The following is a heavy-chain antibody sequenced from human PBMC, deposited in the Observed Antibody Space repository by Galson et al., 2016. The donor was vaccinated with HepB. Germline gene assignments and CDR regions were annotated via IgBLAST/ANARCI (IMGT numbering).Heavy chain of an antibody. Sequence: SLRLSCAASGFTFSAHAMHWVRQAPGKGLEWVAVIWFDGSEKYYSDSVKGRFTISRDNSKNTRGLQMNSLRAEDTAVYYCAATVHCCGGNCHCYFDYWGQGTLVTVPS. J-gene: IGHJ4*02. CDR3: AATVHCCGGNCHCYFDY. V-gene: IGHV3-33*01. D-gene: IGHD2-15*01. CDR2: IWFDGSEK. CDR1: GFTFSAHA.